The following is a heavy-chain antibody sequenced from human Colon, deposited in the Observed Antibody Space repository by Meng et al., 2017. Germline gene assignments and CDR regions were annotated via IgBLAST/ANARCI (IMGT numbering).Heavy chain of an antibody. V-gene: IGHV4-59*01. J-gene: IGHJ5*02. CDR3: ARGYWFDP. Sequence: VQLQESGTGLVKPSETLSLTFPVSCASFYSYHWNWIRQPPGEAPEWXGNIDYTGSTNYNPSFKSRVTISVDTSKSQFSLRMTSMTAADTAVYYCARGYWFDPWGQGTLVTVSS. CDR2: IDYTGST. CDR1: CASFYSYH.